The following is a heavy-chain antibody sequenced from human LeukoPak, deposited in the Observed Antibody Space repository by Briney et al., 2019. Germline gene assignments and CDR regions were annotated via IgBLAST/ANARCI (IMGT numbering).Heavy chain of an antibody. V-gene: IGHV4-34*01. CDR2: INHSGST. J-gene: IGHJ4*02. Sequence: PSETLSLTCAVYGGSFSGYYWSWIRQPPGKGLEWIGEINHSGSTNYNPSLKSRVTISVDTSKNQFSLKLSSVTAADTAVYYCARFGTGWYYFDYWGQGTLVTVSS. CDR1: GGSFSGYY. CDR3: ARFGTGWYYFDY. D-gene: IGHD6-19*01.